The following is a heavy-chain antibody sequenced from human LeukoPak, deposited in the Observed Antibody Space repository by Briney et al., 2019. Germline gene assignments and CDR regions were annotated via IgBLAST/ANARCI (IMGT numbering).Heavy chain of an antibody. Sequence: SETLSLTCTVSGGSISSYYWGWIRQPPGKGLEWIGYIYYSGSSNYNPSLKSRVTISLDASRNRFSLKMSYVTAADTAVYYCARGYYDILTGFFYFDYWGQGTLVTVSS. J-gene: IGHJ4*02. D-gene: IGHD3-9*01. CDR2: IYYSGSS. CDR3: ARGYYDILTGFFYFDY. V-gene: IGHV4-59*01. CDR1: GGSISSYY.